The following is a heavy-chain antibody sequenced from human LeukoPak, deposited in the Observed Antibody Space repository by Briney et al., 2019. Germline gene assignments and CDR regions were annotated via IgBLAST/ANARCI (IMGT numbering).Heavy chain of an antibody. Sequence: PGGSLRLSCAASGFTFSSYWMSRVRQAPGKGLEWVANIKQDGSEKYYVDSVKGRFTISRDNAKNSLYLQMNSLRAEDTAVYYCARDPSVTVTNAFDIWGQGTMVTVSS. CDR2: IKQDGSEK. CDR3: ARDPSVTVTNAFDI. V-gene: IGHV3-7*01. J-gene: IGHJ3*02. CDR1: GFTFSSYW. D-gene: IGHD4-11*01.